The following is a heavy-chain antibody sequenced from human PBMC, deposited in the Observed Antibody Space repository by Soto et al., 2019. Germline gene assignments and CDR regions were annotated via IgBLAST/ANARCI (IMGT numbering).Heavy chain of an antibody. CDR3: AREPPRYSSGWYSLYYFDY. V-gene: IGHV4-34*01. CDR2: INHSGST. CDR1: GGSFSGYY. J-gene: IGHJ4*02. Sequence: PSETLSLTCAVYGGSFSGYYWSWIRQPPGKGLEWIGEINHSGSTNYNPSLKSRVTISVDTSKNQFSLKLSSVTAADTAVYYCAREPPRYSSGWYSLYYFDYWGQGTLVTVS. D-gene: IGHD6-19*01.